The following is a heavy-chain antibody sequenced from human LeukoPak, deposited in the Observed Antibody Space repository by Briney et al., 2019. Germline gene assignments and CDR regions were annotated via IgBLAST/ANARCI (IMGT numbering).Heavy chain of an antibody. D-gene: IGHD3-22*01. CDR2: ISSNGGST. CDR1: GFTFSSYA. Sequence: PGGSLRLSCSASGFTFSSYAMHVVRQAPGKGLEYVSGISSNGGSTYYADSVKGRFTISRDNSKNTLYLQMSSLRAEDTALYYCVKSYYYDSSGHGFDYWGQGTLVAVSS. J-gene: IGHJ4*02. CDR3: VKSYYYDSSGHGFDY. V-gene: IGHV3-64D*06.